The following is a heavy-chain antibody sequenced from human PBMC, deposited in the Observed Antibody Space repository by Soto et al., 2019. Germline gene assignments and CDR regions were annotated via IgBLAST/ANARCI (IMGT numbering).Heavy chain of an antibody. V-gene: IGHV1-3*01. CDR3: ATEPVVAAAIVNYYYYCMDV. J-gene: IGHJ6*02. D-gene: IGHD2-2*02. CDR1: GYTFTSYA. CDR2: INAGNGNT. Sequence: ASVKVSCKASGYTFTSYAMHWVRQAPGQRLEWMGWINAGNGNTKYSQKFQGRVTITRDTSASTAYMELSSLRSEDTAVYYCATEPVVAAAIVNYYYYCMDVLGQGTTVTVSS.